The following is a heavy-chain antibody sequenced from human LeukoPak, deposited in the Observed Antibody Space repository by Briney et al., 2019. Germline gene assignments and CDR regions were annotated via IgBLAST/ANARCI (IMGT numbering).Heavy chain of an antibody. D-gene: IGHD2-2*01. CDR2: FYYSGST. CDR1: GGSITSYY. Sequence: PSETLSLTCTVSGGSITSYYWSWIRQPPGKGLELIGFFYYSGSTNYNPSLKSRVTISLDTSKNQFSLKLTSVTAADTAVYYCARARYGSTSCPYYFDYWGQGTLVTVSS. J-gene: IGHJ4*02. V-gene: IGHV4-59*01. CDR3: ARARYGSTSCPYYFDY.